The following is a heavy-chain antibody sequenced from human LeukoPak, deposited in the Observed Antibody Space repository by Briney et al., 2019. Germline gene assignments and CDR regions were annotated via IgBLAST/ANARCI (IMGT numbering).Heavy chain of an antibody. D-gene: IGHD6-6*01. Sequence: GGSLRLSCAASGFSFSTYAMHWVRQAQGKGLEWVSRISVSGGSTYYADSVKGRFTISRDNSKHTLYLQMNSLRAEDTAVYYCSKGGATPYGSSPFDYWGQGTLVTVSS. CDR2: ISVSGGST. CDR3: SKGGATPYGSSPFDY. CDR1: GFSFSTYA. J-gene: IGHJ4*02. V-gene: IGHV3-23*01.